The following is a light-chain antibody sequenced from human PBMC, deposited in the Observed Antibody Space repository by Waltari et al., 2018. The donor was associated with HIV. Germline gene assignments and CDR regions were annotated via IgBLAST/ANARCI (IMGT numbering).Light chain of an antibody. CDR3: QTWDTSTASYD. CDR1: KLADNY. CDR2: QHN. J-gene: IGLJ1*01. V-gene: IGLV3-1*01. Sequence: SYEVSQPPSVSVSPGQTASISCSGDKLADNYVSWYQQKPGKSPVLFIFQHNKRPSGIPGRFSGSKSGNTATLTIRGTQNMDDADYFVQTWDTSTASYDFGTGTTVTVL.